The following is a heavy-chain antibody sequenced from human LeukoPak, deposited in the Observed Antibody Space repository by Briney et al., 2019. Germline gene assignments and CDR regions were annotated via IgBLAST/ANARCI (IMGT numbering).Heavy chain of an antibody. Sequence: ASVKVSCKASGYTFTGYYMHWVRQAPGQGLEWMGWINPNSGGTNYEQKFQGRVTMTRDTSKNQVVLTMTNMDPVDTATYYCARLSYSSSNIDYWGQGTLVTVSS. J-gene: IGHJ4*02. D-gene: IGHD2-21*01. CDR3: ARLSYSSSNIDY. CDR1: GYTFTGYY. CDR2: INPNSGGT. V-gene: IGHV1-2*02.